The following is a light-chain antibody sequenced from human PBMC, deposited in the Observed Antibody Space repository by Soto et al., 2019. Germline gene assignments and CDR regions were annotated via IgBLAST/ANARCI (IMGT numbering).Light chain of an antibody. CDR2: DAS. Sequence: DIQMTQSPSTLSASVGDRVTITCRASQRISSWLAWYQQKPGKAPKLLIYDASSLESGVPSRFSGSGSGTEFTLTISSLQPYDFATYYCQQYNSYSPVFGQGTKVEIK. J-gene: IGKJ1*01. CDR1: QRISSW. V-gene: IGKV1-5*01. CDR3: QQYNSYSPV.